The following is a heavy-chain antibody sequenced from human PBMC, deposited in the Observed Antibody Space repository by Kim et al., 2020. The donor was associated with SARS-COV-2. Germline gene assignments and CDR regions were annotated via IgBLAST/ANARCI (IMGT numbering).Heavy chain of an antibody. Sequence: GGSLRLSCVASGFTFSSYSMNWVRQAPGKGLEWVSSISSSSSYIYYADSVKGRFTISRDNAKNSLYLQMNSLRAEDTAVYYCASTVGAPAGVFYYWGKGTLHTDSS. CDR2: ISSSSSYI. J-gene: IGHJ4*02. V-gene: IGHV3-21*01. D-gene: IGHD1-26*01. CDR3: ASTVGAPAGVFYY. CDR1: GFTFSSYS.